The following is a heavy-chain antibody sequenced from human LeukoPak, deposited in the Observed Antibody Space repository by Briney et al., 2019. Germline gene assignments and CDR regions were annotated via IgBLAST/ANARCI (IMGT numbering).Heavy chain of an antibody. J-gene: IGHJ4*02. D-gene: IGHD4-17*01. Sequence: RPGGSLRLSCAASGFTFSSYWMHWVRQAPGKGLVWVSRINSDGSSTSYADSVKGRFTIARDNAKNTQYLQMNSLRAEDTAVYYCARDTDTVTTILDYWGQGTLVTVSS. CDR1: GFTFSSYW. CDR3: ARDTDTVTTILDY. V-gene: IGHV3-74*01. CDR2: INSDGSST.